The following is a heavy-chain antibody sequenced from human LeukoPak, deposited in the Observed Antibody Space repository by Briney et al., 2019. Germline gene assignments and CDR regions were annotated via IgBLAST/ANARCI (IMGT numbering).Heavy chain of an antibody. Sequence: SETLSLTCTVSGGSISSYYWSWIRQPAGKGLEWIGRIYTSGSTNYNPSLKSRVTMSVDTSKNQFSLELSSVTAADTAVYYCARVVSSSWYRTIDYWGQGTLVTVSS. D-gene: IGHD6-13*01. J-gene: IGHJ4*02. CDR1: GGSISSYY. V-gene: IGHV4-4*07. CDR3: ARVVSSSWYRTIDY. CDR2: IYTSGST.